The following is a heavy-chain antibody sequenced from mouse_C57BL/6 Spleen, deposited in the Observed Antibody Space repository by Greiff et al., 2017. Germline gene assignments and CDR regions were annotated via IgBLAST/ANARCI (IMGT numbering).Heavy chain of an antibody. CDR2: ISYDGSN. CDR3: ARDAMVTTRYWYFDV. V-gene: IGHV3-6*01. CDR1: GYSITSGYY. D-gene: IGHD2-2*01. J-gene: IGHJ1*03. Sequence: EVKLQESGPGLVKPSQSLSLTCSVTGYSITSGYYWNWIRQFPGNKLEWMGYISYDGSNNYNPSLKNRISITRDTSKNQFFLKLNSVTTEDTATYYCARDAMVTTRYWYFDVWGTGTTVTVSS.